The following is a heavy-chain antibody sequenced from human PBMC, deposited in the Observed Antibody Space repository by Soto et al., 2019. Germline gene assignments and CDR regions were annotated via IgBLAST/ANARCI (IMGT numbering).Heavy chain of an antibody. CDR3: TTDEEKWLDAFDI. V-gene: IGHV3-15*01. CDR1: GFTFSNAW. CDR2: IKSKTDGGTT. Sequence: GESLKISCAASGFTFSNAWMSWVRQAPGKGLEWVGRIKSKTDGGTTDYAAPVKGRFTISRDDSKNTLYLQMNSLKTEDTAVYYCTTDEEKWLDAFDIWGQGTMVTVSS. D-gene: IGHD6-19*01. J-gene: IGHJ3*02.